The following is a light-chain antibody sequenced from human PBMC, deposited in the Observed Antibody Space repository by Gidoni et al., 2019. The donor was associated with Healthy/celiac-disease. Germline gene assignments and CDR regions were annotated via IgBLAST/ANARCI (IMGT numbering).Light chain of an antibody. CDR1: QSVSSY. J-gene: IGKJ2*04. CDR2: DAS. V-gene: IGKV3-11*01. Sequence: EIVLTQSPATLSLSPGERATLSCRASQSVSSYLAWYQQKPGQAPRLLIYDASNRATGIPARFSGSWSGTDFTLTISSLEPEDFAVYYCQQRSNWPLCSFXQXTKLEIK. CDR3: QQRSNWPLCS.